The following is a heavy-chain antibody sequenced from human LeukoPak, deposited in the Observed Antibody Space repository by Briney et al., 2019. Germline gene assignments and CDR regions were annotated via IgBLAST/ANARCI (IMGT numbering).Heavy chain of an antibody. J-gene: IGHJ4*02. CDR3: AKDFNDFKARGHFDY. CDR1: GFTFSSYA. V-gene: IGHV3-23*01. D-gene: IGHD3-3*01. Sequence: PGGSLRLSCAASGFTFSSYAMSWVRQAPGKGLEWVSAISGSGGSTYYADSVKGRFTISRDNSKNTLYLQMNSLRAEDTAVYYCAKDFNDFKARGHFDYWGQGTLVTVSS. CDR2: ISGSGGST.